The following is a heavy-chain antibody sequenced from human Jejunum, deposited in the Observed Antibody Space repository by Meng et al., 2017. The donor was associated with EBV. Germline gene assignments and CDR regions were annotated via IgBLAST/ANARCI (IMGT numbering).Heavy chain of an antibody. D-gene: IGHD7-27*01. CDR3: TTGVAWGFDF. V-gene: IGHV3-15*01. Sequence: EVQLVESXXGLVKPGGSLSLSCRASGLTFNDAWTASGFTFTNAWMSWVRQAPGKGLEWGGRIKSKTHGEATDYAAPVKGRFTISRDDSTNTVYLQMNSLKTEDTAVYYCTTGVAWGFDFWGRGTLVTVSS. CDR1: GFTFTNAW. CDR2: IKSKTHGEAT. J-gene: IGHJ4*02.